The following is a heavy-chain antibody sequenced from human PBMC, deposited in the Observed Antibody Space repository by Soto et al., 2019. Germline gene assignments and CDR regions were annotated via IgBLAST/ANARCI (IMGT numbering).Heavy chain of an antibody. D-gene: IGHD3-9*01. CDR2: VYYSGTT. CDR3: ARGSWDDATGHYYMDV. J-gene: IGHJ6*03. V-gene: IGHV4-61*08. CDR1: GGSVNSAGYY. Sequence: PSETLSLTCTVSGGSVNSAGYYWSWIRQPPGEGLEWIGYVYYSGTTFYNPSLKSRITISADTSNNQFSLRLNSVTPEDTAVYYCARGSWDDATGHYYMDVWGKGTTVTVSS.